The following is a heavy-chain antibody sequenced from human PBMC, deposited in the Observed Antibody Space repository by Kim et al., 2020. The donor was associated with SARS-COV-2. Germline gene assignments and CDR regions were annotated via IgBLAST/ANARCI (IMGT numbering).Heavy chain of an antibody. CDR3: ARDSRIAAASLSDWFDP. Sequence: SVKVSCKASGGTFSSYAISWVRQAPGQGLEWMGGVIPIFGTANYAQKFQGRVTITADESTSTAYMELSSLRSEDTAVYYCARDSRIAAASLSDWFDPWGQGTLVTVSS. CDR1: GGTFSSYA. J-gene: IGHJ5*02. CDR2: VIPIFGTA. D-gene: IGHD6-13*01. V-gene: IGHV1-69*13.